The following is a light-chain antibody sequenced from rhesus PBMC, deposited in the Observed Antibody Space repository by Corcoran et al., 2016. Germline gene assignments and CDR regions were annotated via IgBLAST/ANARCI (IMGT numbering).Light chain of an antibody. CDR3: LLYYTGAYI. J-gene: IGLJ1*01. CDR2: STN. CDR1: TGAVTSGNY. V-gene: IGLV7-76*01. Sequence: QAVVTQEPSLTVSPGGTVTLTCGSSTGAVTSGNYPHWFQQKPGQAPRGLIYSTNNKHSWTPARFSGSLAGGKAALTLSNTQPEDEAEYYCLLYYTGAYIFGPGTRLTVL.